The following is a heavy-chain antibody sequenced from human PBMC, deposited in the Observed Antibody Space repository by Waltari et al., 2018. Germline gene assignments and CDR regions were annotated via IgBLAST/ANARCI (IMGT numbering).Heavy chain of an antibody. J-gene: IGHJ4*02. CDR1: GYTFTGSY. Sequence: QVQMVQSGAEVKKPGASVKVSCKAAGYTFTGSYMHWVHQPPGQGLEWMGWINPNSGGTNDAQKFQGRVTMTRDTSISTAYMELSRLRSDDTAVYYCARGTTTVTTGPFHYWGQGTLVTVAS. CDR3: ARGTTTVTTGPFHY. V-gene: IGHV1-2*02. D-gene: IGHD4-17*01. CDR2: INPNSGGT.